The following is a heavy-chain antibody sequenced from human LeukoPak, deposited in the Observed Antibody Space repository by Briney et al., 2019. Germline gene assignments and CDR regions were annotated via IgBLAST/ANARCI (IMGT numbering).Heavy chain of an antibody. CDR2: IYYSGST. CDR3: ARGRRSVPNGWFDY. Sequence: ASQTLSLTRTVSGGSISSGGYYWSWIRQHPGKGLEWIGYIYYSGSTYYNPFLKSRVTISVDTSKNQFSLKLSSVTAADTAVYYCARGRRSVPNGWFDYWGQGTLVTVSS. J-gene: IGHJ4*02. V-gene: IGHV4-31*03. CDR1: GGSISSGGYY. D-gene: IGHD6-19*01.